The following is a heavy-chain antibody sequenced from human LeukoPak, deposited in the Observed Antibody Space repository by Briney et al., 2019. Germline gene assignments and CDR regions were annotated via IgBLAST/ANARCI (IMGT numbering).Heavy chain of an antibody. J-gene: IGHJ3*02. CDR2: IYSGGST. CDR3: ARDDGNDAFDI. CDR1: GFTVSSNY. V-gene: IGHV3-53*01. D-gene: IGHD4-23*01. Sequence: GGSLRLSCAASGFTVSSNYMSWVRQAPGKGLEWVSVIYSGGSTYYADSVKGRVTISRDNSKNTLYLQMNSLRAEDTAVYYCARDDGNDAFDIWGQGTMVTVSS.